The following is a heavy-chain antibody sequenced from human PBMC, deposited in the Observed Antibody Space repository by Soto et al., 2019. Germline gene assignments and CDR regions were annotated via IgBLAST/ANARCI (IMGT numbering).Heavy chain of an antibody. J-gene: IGHJ4*02. CDR3: ARVSGAGYYDRTCYFDY. V-gene: IGHV3-33*01. D-gene: IGHD3-22*01. Sequence: GGSLRLSCAASGFSFSSYGMHWVRQAPGKGLEWVAGIWYDGSNKYYGDSAKGRFTISRDNSMNTLHLEMNSLRAEDTAVYYCARVSGAGYYDRTCYFDYWGQGTLVTVSS. CDR2: IWYDGSNK. CDR1: GFSFSSYG.